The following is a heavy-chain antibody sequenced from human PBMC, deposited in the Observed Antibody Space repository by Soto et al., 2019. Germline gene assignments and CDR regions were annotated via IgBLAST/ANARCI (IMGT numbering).Heavy chain of an antibody. CDR1: GFTFDTYG. Sequence: QVHLVESGGGVAQPGRSLRLSCVASGFTFDTYGIHCVRQAPGKGLQWVALISYEGRNTYYADSVRGRFTISRDNTKNTLYLQINALRPEDTGVYYCARVTPGNNLYYFSGLDVWGQGTSVTVSS. V-gene: IGHV3-30-3*01. CDR2: ISYEGRNT. J-gene: IGHJ6*02. CDR3: ARVTPGNNLYYFSGLDV. D-gene: IGHD1-1*01.